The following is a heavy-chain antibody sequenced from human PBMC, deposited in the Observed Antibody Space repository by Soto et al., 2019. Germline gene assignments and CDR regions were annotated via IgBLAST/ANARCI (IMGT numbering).Heavy chain of an antibody. Sequence: GGSLRLSCAASGFTFSSYAMSWVRQAPGKGLEWVSAISGSGGFTYYADSVKGRFTISRDHSKKTLYLQMNSLRAEDTAVYYCAKDGSGWDNFDYWGQGTLVTVSS. CDR1: GFTFSSYA. CDR3: AKDGSGWDNFDY. J-gene: IGHJ4*02. CDR2: ISGSGGFT. D-gene: IGHD6-19*01. V-gene: IGHV3-23*01.